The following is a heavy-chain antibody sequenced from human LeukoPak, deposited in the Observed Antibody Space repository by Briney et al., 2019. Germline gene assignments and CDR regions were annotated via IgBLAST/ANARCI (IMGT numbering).Heavy chain of an antibody. J-gene: IGHJ4*02. D-gene: IGHD3-22*01. CDR1: GYSFTSYG. CDR2: ISGYNSNT. Sequence: ASMKVSCKASGYSFTSYGISWVRQAPGQGLEWMGWISGYNSNTNYAQKVQGRVTMTTDTSTSTAYMELRRLRSDDTAVYYCARDRPSYYYDTTSPLGYWGQGTLVTVSS. V-gene: IGHV1-18*04. CDR3: ARDRPSYYYDTTSPLGY.